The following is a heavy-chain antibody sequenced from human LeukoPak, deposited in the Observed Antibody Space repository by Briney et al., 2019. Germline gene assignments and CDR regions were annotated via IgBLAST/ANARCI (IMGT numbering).Heavy chain of an antibody. Sequence: SETLSLTCAVYGGPFSGYYWSWIRQPPGKGLEWIGYIYYSGSTNYNPSLKSRVTISVDTSKNQFSLKLSSVTAADTAVYYCARDGASSGWEMNWFDPWGQGTLVTVSS. D-gene: IGHD6-19*01. CDR2: IYYSGST. CDR3: ARDGASSGWEMNWFDP. CDR1: GGPFSGYY. V-gene: IGHV4-59*01. J-gene: IGHJ5*02.